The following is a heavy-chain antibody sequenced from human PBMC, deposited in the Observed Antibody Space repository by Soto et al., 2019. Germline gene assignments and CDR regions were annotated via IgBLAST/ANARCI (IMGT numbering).Heavy chain of an antibody. CDR2: IIPIFGTA. D-gene: IGHD6-13*01. CDR1: GGTFSSYA. Sequence: GASVKVSCKASGGTFSSYAISWVRQAPGQGLEWMGGIIPIFGTANYAQKFQGRVTITADESTSTAYMELSSLRSEDTAVYYCARLPGIAAASRANWFDPWGQGTLVTVSS. J-gene: IGHJ5*02. CDR3: ARLPGIAAASRANWFDP. V-gene: IGHV1-69*13.